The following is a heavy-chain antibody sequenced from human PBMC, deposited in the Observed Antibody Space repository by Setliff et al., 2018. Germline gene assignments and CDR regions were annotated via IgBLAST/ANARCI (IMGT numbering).Heavy chain of an antibody. CDR3: ARVGPSQGIAVATYFFDY. CDR1: GFTFNNYF. V-gene: IGHV3-23*01. D-gene: IGHD6-19*01. Sequence: PGGSLRLSCAASGFTFNNYFMIWVRQAPGKGLEWVSSISNSGGEIHYADSVKGRFTISRDNPRSTLYLQMNSLRVEDTAFFYCARVGPSQGIAVATYFFDYWGQGTLVTVSS. J-gene: IGHJ4*02. CDR2: ISNSGGEI.